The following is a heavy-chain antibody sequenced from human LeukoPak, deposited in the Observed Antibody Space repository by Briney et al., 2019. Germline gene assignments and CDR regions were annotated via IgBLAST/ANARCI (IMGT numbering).Heavy chain of an antibody. Sequence: ASVKVSWKASGYTFTNYGISWVRQAPGQGLEWMGWISTYNGDTKYAENLQGRVTMTTDTSTSTANMELRSLRSDDTAVYYCAREGGWAYSDYGGIHYWGQGTLVTVSS. J-gene: IGHJ4*02. D-gene: IGHD4-23*01. V-gene: IGHV1-18*01. CDR3: AREGGWAYSDYGGIHY. CDR2: ISTYNGDT. CDR1: GYTFTNYG.